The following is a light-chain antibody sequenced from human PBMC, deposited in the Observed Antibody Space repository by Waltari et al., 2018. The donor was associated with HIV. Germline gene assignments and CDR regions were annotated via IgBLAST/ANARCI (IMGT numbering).Light chain of an antibody. V-gene: IGLV2-14*01. J-gene: IGLJ2*01. CDR2: GVT. CDR3: NSYSSDDTVV. CDR1: TRNIGSFTL. Sequence: QSALTQPASVSGSPGQSLTTTCTGPTRNIGSFTLVYWYQQSPGKAPQLIIYGVTSRPPGFSNRFSGSKSGNTASLTISGLQTDDEAEYYCNSYSSDDTVVFGGGTKLTVL.